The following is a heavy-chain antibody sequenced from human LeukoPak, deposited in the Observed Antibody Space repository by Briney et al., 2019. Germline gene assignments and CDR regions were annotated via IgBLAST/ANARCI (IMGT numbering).Heavy chain of an antibody. CDR1: GFTLSDYH. Sequence: GGSLRLSCAASGFTLSDYHMTWVRQAPGKGLEWVSSISSDSSYIYYADSVKGRFTISRDNAKTSLYLQMNSLSADDTAVYYCARDGYGDYYFDYWGQGTLVTVSS. D-gene: IGHD4-17*01. CDR3: ARDGYGDYYFDY. J-gene: IGHJ4*02. V-gene: IGHV3-21*04. CDR2: ISSDSSYI.